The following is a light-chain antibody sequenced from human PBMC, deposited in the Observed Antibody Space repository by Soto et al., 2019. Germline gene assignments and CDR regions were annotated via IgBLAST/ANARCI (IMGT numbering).Light chain of an antibody. CDR1: QGISSY. CDR3: QHYNSYSEA. Sequence: IKLTQSPSSLSASVGDRVTITCRASQGISSYLAWYQQKPGKAPKLLIYKASTLKSGVPSRFSGSGSGTEFTLTISSLQPDDFATYYCQHYNSYSEAFGQGTKVDI. CDR2: KAS. V-gene: IGKV1-5*03. J-gene: IGKJ1*01.